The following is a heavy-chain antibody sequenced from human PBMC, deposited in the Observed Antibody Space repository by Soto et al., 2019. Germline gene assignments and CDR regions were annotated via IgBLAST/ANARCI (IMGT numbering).Heavy chain of an antibody. D-gene: IGHD6-19*01. CDR2: VSHDGRNT. Sequence: VQLVESGGGVVQPGRSLGLSCAASGFTFSDYAMHWVRQAPGKGLEWVAVVSHDGRNTHYADSVKGRFTISRDSSKNTVSLEMTSLRAEDTAVYYCAKGRRQCLATSAFNYWGQGALVTVSS. J-gene: IGHJ4*02. V-gene: IGHV3-30*18. CDR3: AKGRRQCLATSAFNY. CDR1: GFTFSDYA.